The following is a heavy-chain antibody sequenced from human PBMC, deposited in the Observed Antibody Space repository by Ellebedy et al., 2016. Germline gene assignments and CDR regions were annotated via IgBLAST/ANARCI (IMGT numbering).Heavy chain of an antibody. Sequence: SVKVSXKASGGTFSSYAISWVRQAPGQGLEWMGGIIPIFGTANYAQKFQGRVTITADESTSTAYMELSSLRSEDTAVYYCARVGSGRTDGGYWGQGTLVTVSS. CDR1: GGTFSSYA. CDR2: IIPIFGTA. V-gene: IGHV1-69*13. D-gene: IGHD3-10*01. CDR3: ARVGSGRTDGGY. J-gene: IGHJ4*02.